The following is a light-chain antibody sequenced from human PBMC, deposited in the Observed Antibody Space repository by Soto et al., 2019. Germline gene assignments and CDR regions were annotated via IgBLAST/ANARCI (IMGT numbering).Light chain of an antibody. CDR1: QSFRGL. CDR3: QQLHMCPIT. CDR2: DAY. V-gene: IGKV3-11*01. J-gene: IGKJ5*01. Sequence: EVVLTQSPVTLSLSPGERATLSCRASQSFRGLLAWYQQKPGQAPRLLIYDAYNRATGIPPRFSGSGSGTDFTLTISSLEPEDSAVYYCQQLHMCPITFGQGTRLEIK.